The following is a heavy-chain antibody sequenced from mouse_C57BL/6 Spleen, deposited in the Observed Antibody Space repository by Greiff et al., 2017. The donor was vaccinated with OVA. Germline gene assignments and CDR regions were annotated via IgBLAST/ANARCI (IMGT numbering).Heavy chain of an antibody. CDR1: GYTFTSYW. Sequence: QVQLQQPGTELVKPGASVKLSCKASGYTFTSYWMHWVKQRPGQGLEWIGNINPRNGGTNYNEKFKSKATLTVDKSSSTAYMQLSSLTSEDSAVYYCARKAGVPPYYYAMDYWGQGTSVTVSS. CDR3: ARKAGVPPYYYAMDY. V-gene: IGHV1-53*01. D-gene: IGHD3-2*02. J-gene: IGHJ4*01. CDR2: INPRNGGT.